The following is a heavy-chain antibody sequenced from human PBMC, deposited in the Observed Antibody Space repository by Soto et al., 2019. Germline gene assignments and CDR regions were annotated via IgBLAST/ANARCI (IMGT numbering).Heavy chain of an antibody. CDR2: IYHSGST. CDR3: ARDLSNHYSSGPVDY. V-gene: IGHV4-38-2*02. D-gene: IGHD6-19*01. CDR1: GYSISSGYY. J-gene: IGHJ4*02. Sequence: SETLSLTCAVSGYSISSGYYWGWIRQPPGKGLEWIGSIYHSGSTYYNPSLKSRVTISVDTSKNQFSLKLSSVSAADTAVYYCARDLSNHYSSGPVDYWGQGTLVTVSS.